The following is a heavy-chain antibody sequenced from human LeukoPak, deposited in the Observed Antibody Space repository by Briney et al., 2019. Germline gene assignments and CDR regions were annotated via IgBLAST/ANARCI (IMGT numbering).Heavy chain of an antibody. D-gene: IGHD6-13*01. J-gene: IGHJ4*02. Sequence: GGSLRLSCAASGFTVSSNYMSWVRQAPGKGLEWVSIIYSGGSTYYAGSVKGRFAISRDNSKNTLYLQMNSLRAEDTAVYYCARGENWQQLVHFWGPGTLVTVSS. CDR1: GFTVSSNY. CDR2: IYSGGST. CDR3: ARGENWQQLVHF. V-gene: IGHV3-53*01.